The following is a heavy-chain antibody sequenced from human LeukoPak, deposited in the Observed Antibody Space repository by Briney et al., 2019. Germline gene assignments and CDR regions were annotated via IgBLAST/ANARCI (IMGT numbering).Heavy chain of an antibody. V-gene: IGHV3-74*01. CDR2: ISSDGSTI. Sequence: GGSLRLSCAASGFTFSSYWMHWVRQAPGKGLVWVSRISSDGSTITYADSVKGRFTISRDNSKNTLYLQMNSLRAEDTAVYYCAKDSPSYYDFWSGYLGGNWFDPWGQGTLVTVPS. J-gene: IGHJ5*02. D-gene: IGHD3-3*01. CDR3: AKDSPSYYDFWSGYLGGNWFDP. CDR1: GFTFSSYW.